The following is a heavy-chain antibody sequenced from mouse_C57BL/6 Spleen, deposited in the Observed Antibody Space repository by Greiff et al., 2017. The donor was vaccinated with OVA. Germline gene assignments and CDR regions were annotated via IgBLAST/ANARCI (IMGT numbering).Heavy chain of an antibody. J-gene: IGHJ4*01. CDR2: IDPEDGDT. CDR3: TTSPYYYGSSPFYAMDY. Sequence: EVKLEESGAELVRPGASVKLSCTASGFNIKDYYMHWVKQRPEQGLEWIGRIDPEDGDTEYAPKFQGKATMTADTSSNTAYLQLSSLTSEDTAVYYCTTSPYYYGSSPFYAMDYWGQGTSVTVSS. CDR1: GFNIKDYY. V-gene: IGHV14-1*01. D-gene: IGHD1-1*01.